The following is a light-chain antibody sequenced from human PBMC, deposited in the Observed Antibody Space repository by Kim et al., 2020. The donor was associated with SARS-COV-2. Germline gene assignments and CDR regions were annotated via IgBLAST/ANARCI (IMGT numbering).Light chain of an antibody. CDR2: EDT. J-gene: IGLJ3*02. CDR1: ALPKKY. V-gene: IGLV3-25*03. CDR3: QSSDSSDTFWV. Sequence: PGTTARITCSGDALPKKYAYWFQQKPGQAPVVVIYEDTERPSGIPERFSGSTSGTTVTLTISGVQAEDEADYYCQSSDSSDTFWVFGGGTQLTVL.